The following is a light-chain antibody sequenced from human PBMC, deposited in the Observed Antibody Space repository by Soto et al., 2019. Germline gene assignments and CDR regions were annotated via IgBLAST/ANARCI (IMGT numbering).Light chain of an antibody. CDR3: VQFAHLPRT. J-gene: IGKJ1*01. CDR2: QVS. CDR1: QSLVYSDGNTY. Sequence: DLVLTQTPLSSPVTLGQPASISFRSSQSLVYSDGNTYLRWLQQRPGQPPRLLIYQVSNRFSGVPDRFSGSAAGTDFTLKISRGEAEDVGFYYCVQFAHLPRTFGQGTNVEIK. V-gene: IGKV2-24*01.